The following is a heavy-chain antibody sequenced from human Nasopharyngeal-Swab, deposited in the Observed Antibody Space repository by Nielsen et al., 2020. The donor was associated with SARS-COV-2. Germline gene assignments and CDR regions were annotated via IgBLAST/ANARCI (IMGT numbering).Heavy chain of an antibody. D-gene: IGHD6-19*01. Sequence: SETLSLTCTVSGGSISSSSYYWGWIRQPPGKGLEWIGSIYYSGSTYYNPSLKSRVTISVDTSKNQFSLKLSSVTAADTAVYYCARGAHSSGWYDYWGQGTLVTVSS. V-gene: IGHV4-39*01. CDR2: IYYSGST. CDR3: ARGAHSSGWYDY. CDR1: GGSISSSSYY. J-gene: IGHJ4*02.